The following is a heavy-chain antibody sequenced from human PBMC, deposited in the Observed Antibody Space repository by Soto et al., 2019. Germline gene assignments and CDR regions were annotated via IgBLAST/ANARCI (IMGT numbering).Heavy chain of an antibody. V-gene: IGHV3-33*01. CDR3: ARDPHDIDECWFDP. CDR1: GFTFSSYG. J-gene: IGHJ5*02. D-gene: IGHD5-12*01. Sequence: QVQLVESGGGVVQPGRSLRLSCAASGFTFSSYGMHWVRQAPGKGLEWVAVIWYDGSNKYYADSAKGRFTISRDNSKNTLYLQMDSLRAEDTAVYYCARDPHDIDECWFDPWGQGTLVTVSS. CDR2: IWYDGSNK.